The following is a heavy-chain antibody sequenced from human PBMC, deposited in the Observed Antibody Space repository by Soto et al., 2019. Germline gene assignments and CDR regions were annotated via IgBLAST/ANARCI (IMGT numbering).Heavy chain of an antibody. D-gene: IGHD6-19*01. CDR2: ISGSGGST. Sequence: GGSLRLSCAASGFTFSSYSMSWVRQAPGKGLEWVAAISGSGGSTYYADSVKGRFTISRDNSKTTLYLQMNSLRAEDTAVYYCAKDPTDSRAVAGTSEYVQRWGQGTLVTVSS. CDR3: AKDPTDSRAVAGTSEYVQR. CDR1: GFTFSSYS. V-gene: IGHV3-23*01. J-gene: IGHJ1*01.